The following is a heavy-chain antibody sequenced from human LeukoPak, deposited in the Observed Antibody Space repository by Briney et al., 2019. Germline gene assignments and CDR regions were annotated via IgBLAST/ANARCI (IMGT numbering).Heavy chain of an antibody. J-gene: IGHJ4*02. D-gene: IGHD1-26*01. V-gene: IGHV1-18*01. CDR2: ISAYNGNT. CDR3: ARVYSGSYGGFFSPPNLRDLDFDY. Sequence: ASVKVSCKASGYTFTSYGVSWVRQAPGQGLEWMGWISAYNGNTNYAQKVQGRVTMTTDTSTSTAYMELRSLRSDDTAAYYCARVYSGSYGGFFSPPNLRDLDFDYWGQGTLVTVSS. CDR1: GYTFTSYG.